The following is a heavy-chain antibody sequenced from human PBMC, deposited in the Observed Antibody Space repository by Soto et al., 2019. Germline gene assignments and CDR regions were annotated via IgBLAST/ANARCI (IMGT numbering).Heavy chain of an antibody. V-gene: IGHV3-33*01. CDR2: IWYDGSNK. D-gene: IGHD3-10*01. J-gene: IGHJ6*02. CDR1: GFTFSSYG. Sequence: GGSLRLSCAASGFTFSSYGMHWVRQAPGKGLEWVAVIWYDGSNKYYADSVKGRFTISRDNSKNALYLQMNSLRAEDTAVYYCARVPRPPRVLWFGESGLGMDVWGQGTTVTVSS. CDR3: ARVPRPPRVLWFGESGLGMDV.